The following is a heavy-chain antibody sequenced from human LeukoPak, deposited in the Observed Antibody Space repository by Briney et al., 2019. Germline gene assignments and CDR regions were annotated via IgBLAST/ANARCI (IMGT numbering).Heavy chain of an antibody. V-gene: IGHV5-51*01. CDR2: IYPGDSDT. Sequence: GESLKISCKGSGYSFTSYWIGWVRQMPGKGLEWMGIIYPGDSDTRYSPSFQGQVTISADKSISTAYLQWSSLKAPDTAMYYCARRDYYGSGSYGDAFDIWGQGTMVTVSS. J-gene: IGHJ3*02. CDR1: GYSFTSYW. D-gene: IGHD3-10*01. CDR3: ARRDYYGSGSYGDAFDI.